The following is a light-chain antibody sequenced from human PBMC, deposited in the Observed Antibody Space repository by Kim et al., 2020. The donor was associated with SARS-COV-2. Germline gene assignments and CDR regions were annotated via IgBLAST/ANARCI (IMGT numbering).Light chain of an antibody. CDR3: QTWGAGIRV. CDR2: LNSDGSH. Sequence: SVNPTCTLSSGHSSYAIAWHQQQPEKGPRYLMKLNSDGSHSKGDGIPDRFSGSSSGAERYLTISSLQSEDEADYYCQTWGAGIRVFGGGTQLTVL. V-gene: IGLV4-69*01. CDR1: SGHSSYA. J-gene: IGLJ3*02.